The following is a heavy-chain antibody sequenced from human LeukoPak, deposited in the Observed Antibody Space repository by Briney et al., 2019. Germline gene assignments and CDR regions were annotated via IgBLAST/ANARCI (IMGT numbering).Heavy chain of an antibody. D-gene: IGHD4-23*01. CDR3: ATYGGNTPTDF. Sequence: ASVKVSCKASGYTFTGYYMHWLRQAPGQGLEWMGWINPNSGGTNYAQKFQGRVTLTRDTSISTAYMELSRLRSDDTALYYCATYGGNTPTDFWGQGTLVTVSS. CDR2: INPNSGGT. CDR1: GYTFTGYY. V-gene: IGHV1-2*02. J-gene: IGHJ4*02.